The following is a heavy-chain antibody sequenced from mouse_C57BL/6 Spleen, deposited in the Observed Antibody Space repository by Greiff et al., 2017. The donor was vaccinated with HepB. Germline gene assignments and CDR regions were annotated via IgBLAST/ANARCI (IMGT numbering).Heavy chain of an antibody. CDR3: ARLGLWYFDY. CDR2: IYPRSGNT. D-gene: IGHD1-1*02. CDR1: GYTFTSYG. J-gene: IGHJ2*01. V-gene: IGHV1-81*01. Sequence: VQLQQSGAELARPGASVKLSCKASGYTFTSYGISWVKQRTGQGLEWIGEIYPRSGNTYYNEKFKGKATLTADNSSSTAYMELRSLTSEDSAVYVCARLGLWYFDYWGQGTTRTVSS.